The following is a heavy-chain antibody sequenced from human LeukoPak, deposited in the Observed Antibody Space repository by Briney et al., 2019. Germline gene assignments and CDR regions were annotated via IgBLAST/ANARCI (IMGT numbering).Heavy chain of an antibody. D-gene: IGHD3-10*01. J-gene: IGHJ4*02. CDR1: GFKFDDYT. CDR2: ISSSSSYM. CDR3: ARDLHYGPFDY. Sequence: PGGSLRLSCAASGFKFDDYTMHWVRRAPEKGLEWVSSISSSSSYMYYADSVKGRFTISRDNAKNSLYLQMNSLRAEDTAVYYCARDLHYGPFDYWGQGTLVTVSS. V-gene: IGHV3-21*01.